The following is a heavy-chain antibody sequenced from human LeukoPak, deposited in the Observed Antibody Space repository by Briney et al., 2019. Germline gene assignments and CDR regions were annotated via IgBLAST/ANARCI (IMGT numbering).Heavy chain of an antibody. Sequence: QTGGSLRLSCAASGFSFTTYSMNWVRQAPGKGLEWVSAISGSGGSTYYADSVKGRFTISRDNSKNTLYLQMNSLRAEDTAVYYCAKRGEILDYWGQGTLVTVSS. CDR1: GFSFTTYS. V-gene: IGHV3-23*01. CDR3: AKRGEILDY. D-gene: IGHD3-16*01. CDR2: ISGSGGST. J-gene: IGHJ4*02.